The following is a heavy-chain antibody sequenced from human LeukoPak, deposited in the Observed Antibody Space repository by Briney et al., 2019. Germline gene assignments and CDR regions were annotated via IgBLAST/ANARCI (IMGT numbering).Heavy chain of an antibody. J-gene: IGHJ4*02. CDR1: GFTFSSYN. CDR2: ISTSNNYI. D-gene: IGHD2/OR15-2a*01. CDR3: ARDRPSDQFLFYQTFDC. Sequence: PGGSLRLSCAASGFTFSSYNMNWVRQAPGKGLEWVSSISTSNNYIYYADSVKGRFTISRDNAKNSLYLQMNSLRAEDTAVYYCARDRPSDQFLFYQTFDCWGQGTLVAVSS. V-gene: IGHV3-21*01.